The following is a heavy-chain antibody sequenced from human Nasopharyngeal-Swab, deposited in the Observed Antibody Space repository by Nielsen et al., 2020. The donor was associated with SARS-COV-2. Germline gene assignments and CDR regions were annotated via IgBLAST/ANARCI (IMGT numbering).Heavy chain of an antibody. Sequence: GGSLRPSFAASGFAFSRHGMNWVRQAPGKGLEWVSFISSSGSYIYYADSVKGRFTISRANAKGSLYLQMNSLKAEDTAVYYCARVQQIYAISLNYYGMDVWGQGTTVTVSS. CDR3: ARVQQIYAISLNYYGMDV. D-gene: IGHD2-8*01. CDR2: ISSSGSYI. CDR1: GFAFSRHG. V-gene: IGHV3-21*04. J-gene: IGHJ6*02.